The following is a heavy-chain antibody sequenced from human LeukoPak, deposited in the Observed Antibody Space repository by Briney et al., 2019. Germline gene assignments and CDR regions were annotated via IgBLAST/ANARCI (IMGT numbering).Heavy chain of an antibody. CDR3: ARGQRGLPY. J-gene: IGHJ4*02. CDR1: AGSVSPYY. CDR2: IYYSGST. Sequence: PSETLSLTCTVSAGSVSPYYWSWVRQPPGKGLEWIGNIYYSGSTDSNPSLKSRVTFSVDTSKNQFSLKLSSVTAADTAMYYCARGQRGLPYWGQGILVTVSS. V-gene: IGHV4-59*02. D-gene: IGHD3/OR15-3a*01.